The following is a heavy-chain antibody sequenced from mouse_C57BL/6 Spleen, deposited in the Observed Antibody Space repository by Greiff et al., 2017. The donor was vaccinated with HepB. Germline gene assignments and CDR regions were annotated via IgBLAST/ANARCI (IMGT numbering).Heavy chain of an antibody. CDR3: ARPGTSYYYAMDY. CDR2: ISSGSSTI. D-gene: IGHD4-1*01. CDR1: GFTFSDYG. Sequence: EVQLVESGGGLVKPGGSLKLSCAASGFTFSDYGMHWVRQAPEKGLEWVAYISSGSSTIYYADTVKGRFTISRDNAKNTLFLQMTSLRSEDTAMYYCARPGTSYYYAMDYWGQGTSVTVSS. J-gene: IGHJ4*01. V-gene: IGHV5-17*01.